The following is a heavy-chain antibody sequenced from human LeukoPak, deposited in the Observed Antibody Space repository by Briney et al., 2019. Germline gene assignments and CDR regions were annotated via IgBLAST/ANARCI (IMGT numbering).Heavy chain of an antibody. Sequence: ASVKVSCKASGYTFTGYYMHWVRQAPGQGLEWMGRINPNSGGTNYAQKFQGRVTMTRDTSISTAYMELSRLRSDDTAVYYCARAGETIFGAPNWFDPWGQGTLVTVSS. CDR1: GYTFTGYY. D-gene: IGHD3-3*01. J-gene: IGHJ5*02. V-gene: IGHV1-2*06. CDR3: ARAGETIFGAPNWFDP. CDR2: INPNSGGT.